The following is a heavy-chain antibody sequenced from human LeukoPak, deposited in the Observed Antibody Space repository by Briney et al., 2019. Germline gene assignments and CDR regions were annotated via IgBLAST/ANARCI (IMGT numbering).Heavy chain of an antibody. J-gene: IGHJ3*02. CDR1: GFTFSSYS. Sequence: GGSLRLSCAASGFTFSSYSMNWVRQAPGRGLEWVSSIRFTGSYIYYADSVKGRFTISRDNSKNTLYLQMNSLRAEDTAVYYCAKDRRYYDSSGLSAGAFDIWGQGTMVTVSS. CDR2: IRFTGSYI. D-gene: IGHD3-22*01. V-gene: IGHV3-21*04. CDR3: AKDRRYYDSSGLSAGAFDI.